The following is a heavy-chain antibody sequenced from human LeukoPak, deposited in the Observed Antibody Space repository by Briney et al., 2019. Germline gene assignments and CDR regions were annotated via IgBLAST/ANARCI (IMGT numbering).Heavy chain of an antibody. CDR3: ARALGPYSSNSY. D-gene: IGHD2-2*01. J-gene: IGHJ4*02. CDR1: GYSFTNYD. CDR2: INTYNGNT. Sequence: VASVKVSCKASGYSFTNYDINWVRQAPGQGLEWMGWINTYNGNTHYAQKVQGRVTMTTDTSTSTAYMELRSLTSDDTAVYYCARALGPYSSNSYWGQGTLVTVSS. V-gene: IGHV1-18*01.